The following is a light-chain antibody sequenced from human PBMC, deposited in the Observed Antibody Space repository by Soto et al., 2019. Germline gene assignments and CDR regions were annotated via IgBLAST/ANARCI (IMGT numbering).Light chain of an antibody. V-gene: IGKV2-28*01. CDR1: QSLLHSNGYNY. CDR2: LGS. J-gene: IGKJ5*01. Sequence: DIVMTQSPLSLPVTPGEPASISCRSSQSLLHSNGYNYLDWYLQKPGQSPQLLIYLGSNRASGVPDRFSDSGSGTDFTLKISRVEAEDVGVYCCMQALQTPLTFGQGTRLEIK. CDR3: MQALQTPLT.